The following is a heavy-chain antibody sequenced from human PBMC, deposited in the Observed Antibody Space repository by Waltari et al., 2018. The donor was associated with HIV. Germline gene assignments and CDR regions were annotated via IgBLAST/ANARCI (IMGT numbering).Heavy chain of an antibody. Sequence: EVQLVESGGGLVQPGRSLRLSCAASGFTFDDYAMHWVRQAPGKGLEWVSGISWNSGSIGYADSVKGRFTISRDNAKNSLYLQMNSLRAEDTALYYCAKDIAGAVASWGQGTTVTVSS. D-gene: IGHD6-19*01. CDR1: GFTFDDYA. V-gene: IGHV3-9*01. CDR2: ISWNSGSI. CDR3: AKDIAGAVAS. J-gene: IGHJ6*02.